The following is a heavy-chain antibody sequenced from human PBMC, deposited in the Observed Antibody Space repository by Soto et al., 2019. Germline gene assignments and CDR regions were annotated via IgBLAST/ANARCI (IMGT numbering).Heavy chain of an antibody. Sequence: ASVKVSCKASGYTFTSYGISWVRQAPGQGLEWMGWISAYNGNTNYAQKLQGRVTMTTDTSTSTAYMELRSLRSDDTAVYYCARDPGMWHCSSTSCYTLDSWGQGTLVTVSS. V-gene: IGHV1-18*04. CDR3: ARDPGMWHCSSTSCYTLDS. J-gene: IGHJ5*01. D-gene: IGHD2-2*02. CDR1: GYTFTSYG. CDR2: ISAYNGNT.